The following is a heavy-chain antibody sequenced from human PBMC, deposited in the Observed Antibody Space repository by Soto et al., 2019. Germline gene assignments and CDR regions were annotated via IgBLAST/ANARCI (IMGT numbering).Heavy chain of an antibody. CDR2: LSAIGGVT. J-gene: IGHJ6*02. CDR1: GFTFRSYA. D-gene: IGHD3-10*01. CDR3: AKPYYPGSGRSDYYYYYGMDV. Sequence: GESLKISCAASGFTFRSYAMSWVRQAPGKGLEWVSSLSAIGGVTYYADSVKGRFTISGDSSKTTLYLQMNSLRAEDAAIYYCAKPYYPGSGRSDYYYYYGMDVWGQGTTVTVSS. V-gene: IGHV3-23*01.